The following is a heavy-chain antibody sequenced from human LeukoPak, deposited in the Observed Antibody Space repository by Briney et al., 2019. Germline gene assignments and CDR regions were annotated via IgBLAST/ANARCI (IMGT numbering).Heavy chain of an antibody. CDR2: IYWNDDK. J-gene: IGHJ4*02. V-gene: IGHV2-5*01. D-gene: IGHD3-3*01. Sequence: SGPTLVNPTQTLTVTCTFSGFSLTTSGVGVGWIRQPPVKALEWLALIYWNDDKRYSPSLKSRITITKDTSKNQVVLTMTNMDPVDTATYYCAHYDDFWSGYSNWGQGTLVTVCS. CDR1: GFSLTTSGVG. CDR3: AHYDDFWSGYSN.